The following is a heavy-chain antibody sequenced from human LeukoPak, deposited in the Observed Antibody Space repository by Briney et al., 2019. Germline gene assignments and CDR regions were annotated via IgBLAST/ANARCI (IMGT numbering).Heavy chain of an antibody. CDR1: GFTLSSYE. CDR2: MKQDGSAK. D-gene: IGHD1-14*01. CDR3: ARDVDGNLDY. Sequence: PGGSQRLSCAASGFTLSSYEMHWVRQAPGQGLEWVANMKQDGSAKHYVDSVKGRFTISRDNAKNSLYLQMNSLRAEDTAVYYCARDVDGNLDYWGQGTLVTVSS. J-gene: IGHJ4*02. V-gene: IGHV3-7*01.